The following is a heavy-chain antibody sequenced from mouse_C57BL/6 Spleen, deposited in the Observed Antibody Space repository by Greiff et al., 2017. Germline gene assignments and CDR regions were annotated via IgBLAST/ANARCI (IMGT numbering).Heavy chain of an antibody. CDR3: ASPPFITTVAVGEYAMDY. CDR1: GFNIKDYY. J-gene: IGHJ4*01. Sequence: VQLQQSGAELVKPGASVKLSCTASGFNIKDYYMHWVKQRTEQGLEWIGRIDPEDGETKYAPKFQGKATITADTSSNTAYLQLSSLTSEDTAVYYCASPPFITTVAVGEYAMDYWGQGTSVTVSS. CDR2: IDPEDGET. V-gene: IGHV14-2*01. D-gene: IGHD1-1*01.